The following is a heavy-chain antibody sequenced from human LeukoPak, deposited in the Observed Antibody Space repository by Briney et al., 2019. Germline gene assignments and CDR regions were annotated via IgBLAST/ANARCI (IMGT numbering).Heavy chain of an antibody. D-gene: IGHD3-22*01. CDR3: ARDGSKYGSSGEN. V-gene: IGHV3-53*01. Sequence: GGSLRLSCAASGFTVSSNYMSWVRQAPGKGLEWVSVIYSGGSTYYADSVKGRFTISRDNSKNTLYLQMNSLRAEDTAVYYCARDGSKYGSSGENRGQATLVTVSS. CDR1: GFTVSSNY. CDR2: IYSGGST. J-gene: IGHJ4*02.